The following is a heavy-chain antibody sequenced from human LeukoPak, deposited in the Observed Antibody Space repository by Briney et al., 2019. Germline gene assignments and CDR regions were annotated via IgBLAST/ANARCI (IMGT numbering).Heavy chain of an antibody. CDR1: GVSISGYY. V-gene: IGHV4-59*12. D-gene: IGHD6-19*01. J-gene: IGHJ4*02. CDR3: AAIRAAQWLPED. CDR2: IYYSGSA. Sequence: PSETLSLTCTVSGVSISGYYWTWIRQPPGKGLEWIGYIYYSGSAYYNPSLKSRVAMSVDTSKNQFSLKLNSVTAADTAVYYCAAIRAAQWLPEDWGQGTLVTVSS.